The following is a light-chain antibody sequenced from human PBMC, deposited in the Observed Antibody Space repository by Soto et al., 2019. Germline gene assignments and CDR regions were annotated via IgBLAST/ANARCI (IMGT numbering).Light chain of an antibody. V-gene: IGKV3-20*01. Sequence: EILLTQSPGTLSLSPGERATLSCSASQSVSSTYLAWYQQNPGQAPRLLIYGASSRATGIPDRFSGSGSGTDFTRTISRLEPEDFAVYFCQQYGSSSYTFGQGTKLEIK. J-gene: IGKJ2*01. CDR2: GAS. CDR3: QQYGSSSYT. CDR1: QSVSSTY.